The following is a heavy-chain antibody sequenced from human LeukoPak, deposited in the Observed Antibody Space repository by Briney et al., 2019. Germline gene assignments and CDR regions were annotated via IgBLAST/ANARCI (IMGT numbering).Heavy chain of an antibody. CDR3: ATPDYSSGWYYFDY. V-gene: IGHV1-24*01. J-gene: IGHJ4*02. D-gene: IGHD6-19*01. Sequence: ASVKVSCKVSGYTLTELSMHWVRQAPGKGLEWMGGFDPEDGETIYAQKFQGRVTMTEDTSTDTAYMELSSLGSEDTAVYYCATPDYSSGWYYFDYWGQGTLVTVSS. CDR1: GYTLTELS. CDR2: FDPEDGET.